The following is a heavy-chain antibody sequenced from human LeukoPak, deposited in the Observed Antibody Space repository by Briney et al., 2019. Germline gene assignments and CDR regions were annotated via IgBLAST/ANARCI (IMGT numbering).Heavy chain of an antibody. Sequence: SETLSLTCAISGGSINNYYWSWIRQPPGKGLEWIGYIYYSGTTNYSPSLNSRVNISLDTAKNQFSLRLSSVTAADTAVYYCARGLSVPYYFDYWGQGTLVTVSS. CDR2: IYYSGTT. J-gene: IGHJ4*02. D-gene: IGHD2-15*01. V-gene: IGHV4-59*12. CDR3: ARGLSVPYYFDY. CDR1: GGSINNYY.